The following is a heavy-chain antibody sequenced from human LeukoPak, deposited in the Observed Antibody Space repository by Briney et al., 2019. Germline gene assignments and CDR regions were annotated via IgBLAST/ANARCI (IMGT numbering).Heavy chain of an antibody. J-gene: IGHJ4*02. CDR3: ARWNEGFDY. CDR2: IHYSGST. CDR1: GGSIRGYY. D-gene: IGHD1-1*01. Sequence: SETLSLTCTVSGGSIRGYYWSWIRQPPGKGLEWIGYIHYSGSTNYNPSLKSRVTISVDTSKNQFSLMLSSVTAADTAVYYCARWNEGFDYWGQGTLVTVSS. V-gene: IGHV4-59*01.